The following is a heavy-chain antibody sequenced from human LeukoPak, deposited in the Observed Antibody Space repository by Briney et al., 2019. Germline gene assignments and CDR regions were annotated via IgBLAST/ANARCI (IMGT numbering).Heavy chain of an antibody. CDR1: GYTFTDHA. Sequence: GASVKVSCKTSGYTFTDHAVHWVRQAPGQSLEWMXWINTANGDTGYSQKFQGRVTITSDTSATTAYMEMSSLRSGDTAVFYCTSKPRGESRPFNYWGQGTLATVSS. CDR3: TSKPRGESRPFNY. V-gene: IGHV1-3*04. J-gene: IGHJ4*02. D-gene: IGHD3-16*01. CDR2: INTANGDT.